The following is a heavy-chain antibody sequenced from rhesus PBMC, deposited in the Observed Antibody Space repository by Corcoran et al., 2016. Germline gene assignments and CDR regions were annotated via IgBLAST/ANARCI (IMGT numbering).Heavy chain of an antibody. CDR1: GGSISSNY. CDR3: AREALKYWGDYYHGVFDD. J-gene: IGHJ4*01. CDR2: NSGSGGST. V-gene: IGHV4-173*01. D-gene: IGHD3-34*01. Sequence: QLQLQESGPGLVKPSETLSLTCAVSGGSISSNYWSWIRQPPGKGLEWIGRNSGSGGSTDYNPSLKSRVTISTDTSETQVSLKLSSVTAAGPAVYYGAREALKYWGDYYHGVFDDWGQGVLVTVSS.